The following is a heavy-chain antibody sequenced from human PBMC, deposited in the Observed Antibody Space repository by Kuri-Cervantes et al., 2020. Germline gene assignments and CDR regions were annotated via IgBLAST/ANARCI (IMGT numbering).Heavy chain of an antibody. Sequence: GGSLRLSCKGSGYSFTSYWIGWVRQMPGKGLEWMGIIYPGDSDTRYSPSFQGQVTISADKSISTAFLQWSSLKASDTAMYYCARSLMTEVVTAILGYYFDYWGQGTLVTVSS. V-gene: IGHV5-51*01. CDR3: ARSLMTEVVTAILGYYFDY. CDR2: IYPGDSDT. CDR1: GYSFTSYW. J-gene: IGHJ4*02. D-gene: IGHD2-21*02.